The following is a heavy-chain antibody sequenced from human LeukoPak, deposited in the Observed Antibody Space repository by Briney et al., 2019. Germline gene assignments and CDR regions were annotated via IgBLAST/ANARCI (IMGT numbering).Heavy chain of an antibody. D-gene: IGHD6-6*01. CDR1: GYTFTSYA. CDR3: ARDERSEGIAARGGPGDY. V-gene: IGHV1-3*01. CDR2: INAGDGNT. Sequence: ASVKASCKASGYTFTSYATHWVRQAPGQRREWMGWINAGDGNTKYSQKFQGRVTISRDTSASTAHMEQSSLRSEDTAVYYCARDERSEGIAARGGPGDYWGQGTLVTVSS. J-gene: IGHJ4*02.